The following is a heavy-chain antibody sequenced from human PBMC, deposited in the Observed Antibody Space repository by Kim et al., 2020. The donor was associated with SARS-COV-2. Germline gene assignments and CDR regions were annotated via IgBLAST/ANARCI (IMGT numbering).Heavy chain of an antibody. D-gene: IGHD5-12*01. CDR2: IYYSGST. V-gene: IGHV4-39*01. Sequence: SETLSLTCTVSGGSISSSSYYWGWIRQPPGKGLEWIGSIYYSGSTYYNPSLKSRVTISVDTSKNQFSLKLSSVTAADTAVYYCARRVHGGYVRHYYYYYGMDVWGQGTTVTVSS. J-gene: IGHJ6*02. CDR1: GGSISSSSYY. CDR3: ARRVHGGYVRHYYYYYGMDV.